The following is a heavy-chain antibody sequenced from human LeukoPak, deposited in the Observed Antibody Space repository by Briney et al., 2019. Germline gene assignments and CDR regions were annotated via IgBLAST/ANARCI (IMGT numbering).Heavy chain of an antibody. J-gene: IGHJ5*02. CDR2: ISYDGSNK. CDR3: VSLSGSYYSAYNWFDP. CDR1: GFTFSSYG. V-gene: IGHV3-30*03. Sequence: GRSLRLSCAASGFTFSSYGMHWVRQAPGKGLEWVAVISYDGSNKYYADSVKGRFTISRDNSKNTLYLQMNSLKTEDTAVYYCVSLSGSYYSAYNWFDPWGQGTLVTVSS. D-gene: IGHD1-26*01.